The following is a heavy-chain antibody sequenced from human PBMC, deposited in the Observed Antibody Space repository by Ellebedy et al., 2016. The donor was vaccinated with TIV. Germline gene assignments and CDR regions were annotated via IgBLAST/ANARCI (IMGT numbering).Heavy chain of an antibody. V-gene: IGHV3-23*01. D-gene: IGHD7-27*01. CDR2: ISGSGGST. J-gene: IGHJ4*02. CDR1: GFTFSSYA. Sequence: GGSLRLSXAASGFTFSSYAMSWVRQAPGKGLEWVSAISGSGGSTYYADSVKGRFTISRDNSKNTLYLQMNSLRAEDTAVYYCAKAAELGSAWAAGDYWGQGTLVTVSS. CDR3: AKAAELGSAWAAGDY.